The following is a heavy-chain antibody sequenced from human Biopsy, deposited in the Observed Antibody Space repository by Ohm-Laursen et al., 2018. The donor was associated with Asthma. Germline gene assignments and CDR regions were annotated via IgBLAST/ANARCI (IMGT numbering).Heavy chain of an antibody. Sequence: SLRLSCAASGFTFRSYAMHWVRQAPGKGLEWVAVGGSYYDGGLKYYADSVDGRFTVSRDDSKNTLYLQMNSLRPDDTAVYYCARDVMEWYLPAFDFWGQRTLVTVSS. CDR1: GFTFRSYA. V-gene: IGHV3-30-3*01. D-gene: IGHD3-3*01. CDR3: ARDVMEWYLPAFDF. J-gene: IGHJ4*02. CDR2: GGSYYDGGLK.